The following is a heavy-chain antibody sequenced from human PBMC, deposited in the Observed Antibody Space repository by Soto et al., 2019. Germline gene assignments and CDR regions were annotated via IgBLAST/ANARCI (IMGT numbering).Heavy chain of an antibody. CDR3: AGESREFSSSGGLDV. CDR1: RDSVNISGFA. Sequence: PSYRLDITRAACRDSVNISGFAGSLIQQPPGKRLEWIGSLYYSGSTNYNPSLKSRVTISVDTSKNHFSLKVSSVTVADTAVYFCAGESREFSSSGGLDVWGQGIMVT. CDR2: LYYSGST. J-gene: IGHJ6*02. D-gene: IGHD3-10*01. V-gene: IGHV4-61*08.